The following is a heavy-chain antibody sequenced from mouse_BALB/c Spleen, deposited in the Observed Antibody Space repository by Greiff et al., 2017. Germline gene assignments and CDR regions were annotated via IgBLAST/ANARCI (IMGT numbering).Heavy chain of an antibody. D-gene: IGHD2-4*01. J-gene: IGHJ2*01. Sequence: VQLKESGAELVRSGASVKLSCTASGFNIKDYYMHWVKQRPEQGLEWIGWIDPENGDTEYAPKFQGKATMTADTSSNTAYLQLSSLTSEDTAVYYCNADYDRDYWGQGTTLTVSS. CDR3: NADYDRDY. CDR1: GFNIKDYY. V-gene: IGHV14-4*02. CDR2: IDPENGDT.